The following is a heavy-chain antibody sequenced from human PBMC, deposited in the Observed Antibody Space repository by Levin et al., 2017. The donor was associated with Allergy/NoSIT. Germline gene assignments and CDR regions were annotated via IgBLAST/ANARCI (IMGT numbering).Heavy chain of an antibody. Sequence: SPTLSLPCAVYGGSFRGYYWSWIRPPPGKGLEWIGEINHSGSTNYNPSLKSRVTISVDTSKNQFSLKLSSVTAADTAVYYCARGGSSWYVSWFDPWGQGTLVTVSS. V-gene: IGHV4-34*01. CDR1: GGSFRGYY. D-gene: IGHD6-13*01. CDR2: INHSGST. CDR3: ARGGSSWYVSWFDP. J-gene: IGHJ5*02.